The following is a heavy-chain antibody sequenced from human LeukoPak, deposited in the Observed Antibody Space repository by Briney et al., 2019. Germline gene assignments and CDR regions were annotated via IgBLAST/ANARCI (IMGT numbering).Heavy chain of an antibody. CDR1: WDSVSNNSVT. CDR3: ARRLTQYDCFDP. CDR2: TYYRSTWYN. D-gene: IGHD2-2*01. Sequence: SQTLSLTCAISWDSVSNNSVTWNWIRQSPSRGLEWLGRTYYRSTWYNDYAVSVRGRITVNPDTSKNQFSLHLNSVTPEDTAVYYCARRLTQYDCFDPWGQGILVTVSS. V-gene: IGHV6-1*01. J-gene: IGHJ5*02.